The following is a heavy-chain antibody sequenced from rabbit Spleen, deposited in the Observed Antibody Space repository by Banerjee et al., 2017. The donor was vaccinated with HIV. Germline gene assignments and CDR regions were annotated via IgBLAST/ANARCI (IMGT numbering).Heavy chain of an antibody. V-gene: IGHV1S40*01. D-gene: IGHD8-1*01. Sequence: QSLEESGGDLVKPEGSLPLTCTASGFSFSSSDYMCWVRQAPGKGLEWIACIAGSSRGFTDSATWAKGRFTVSKTSSTTVTLQMPRLTVADTATYFCARDTGSSFSSYGMDLWGPGTLVTVS. CDR3: ARDTGSSFSSYGMDL. J-gene: IGHJ6*01. CDR2: IAGSSRGFT. CDR1: GFSFSSSDY.